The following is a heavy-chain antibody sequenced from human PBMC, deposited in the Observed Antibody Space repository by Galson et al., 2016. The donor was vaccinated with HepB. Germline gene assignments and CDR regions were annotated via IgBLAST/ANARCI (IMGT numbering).Heavy chain of an antibody. V-gene: IGHV6-1*01. CDR3: ARRGSKEKGYFDL. J-gene: IGHJ2*01. Sequence: CAISGDSVSSHSVTWNWIRQSPSRGLEWLGRTYYRSKRYNDYAVSVKSRMTINPDTSKNQFSLQLNSVTPEDTAVYYCARRGSKEKGYFDLWGRGTLVTVSS. CDR2: TYYRSKRYN. D-gene: IGHD6-13*01. CDR1: GDSVSSHSVT.